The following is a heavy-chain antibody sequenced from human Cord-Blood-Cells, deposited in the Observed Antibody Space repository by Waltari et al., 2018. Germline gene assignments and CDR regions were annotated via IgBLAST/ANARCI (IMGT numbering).Heavy chain of an antibody. J-gene: IGHJ3*02. V-gene: IGHV1-24*01. Sequence: QVQLVQSGAEVKKPGASVKVSCKVSGYTLTELSMHWVRQAPGKGLEWMGGFDPEDGEKIYAQKFQGRVTMTEDTSTDTAYMELSSLRSEDTAVYYCATVGYCTNGVCYIDDAFDIWGQGTMVTVSS. CDR2: FDPEDGEK. CDR1: GYTLTELS. D-gene: IGHD2-8*01. CDR3: ATVGYCTNGVCYIDDAFDI.